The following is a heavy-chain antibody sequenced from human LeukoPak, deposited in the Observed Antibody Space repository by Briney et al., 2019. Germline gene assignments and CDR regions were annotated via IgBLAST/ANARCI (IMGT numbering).Heavy chain of an antibody. Sequence: ASVKVSCKASGYTFTGYFIHWVRQAPGQGLEWMGWINPNSGGTNYAQKFQGRVTMTRDMSTSTVYMELSSLRSEDTAVYYCARDGDYVWGSYRRYYFDYWGQGTLVTVSS. CDR3: ARDGDYVWGSYRRYYFDY. D-gene: IGHD3-16*02. CDR1: GYTFTGYF. J-gene: IGHJ4*02. V-gene: IGHV1-2*02. CDR2: INPNSGGT.